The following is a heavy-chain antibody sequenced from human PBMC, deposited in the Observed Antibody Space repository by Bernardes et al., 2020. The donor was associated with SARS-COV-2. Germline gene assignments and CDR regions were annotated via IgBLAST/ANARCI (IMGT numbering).Heavy chain of an antibody. Sequence: ASVKVSCKASGYTFANYGISWVRQAPGQGLEWMGWITAYNSNTHYAQSLQGRVTMTKDTSTGTAYMELRSLRSDDTAVYYCASCSGGYCFSEGSYYYYGLDVWGQGTTVTVSS. D-gene: IGHD2-21*01. V-gene: IGHV1-18*01. J-gene: IGHJ6*02. CDR3: ASCSGGYCFSEGSYYYYGLDV. CDR2: ITAYNSNT. CDR1: GYTFANYG.